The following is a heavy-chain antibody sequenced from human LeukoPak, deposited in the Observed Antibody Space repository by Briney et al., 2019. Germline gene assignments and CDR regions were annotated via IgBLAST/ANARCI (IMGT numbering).Heavy chain of an antibody. J-gene: IGHJ4*02. CDR1: GGSISSSSYY. V-gene: IGHV4-39*07. Sequence: SETLSLTCTVSGGSISSSSYYWGWIRQPPGKGLEWIGSIYYSGSTYYNPSLKSRVTISVDTSKNQFSLKLSSVTAADTAVYYCARRSVVGYDYWGQGTLVTVSS. D-gene: IGHD2-21*01. CDR3: ARRSVVGYDY. CDR2: IYYSGST.